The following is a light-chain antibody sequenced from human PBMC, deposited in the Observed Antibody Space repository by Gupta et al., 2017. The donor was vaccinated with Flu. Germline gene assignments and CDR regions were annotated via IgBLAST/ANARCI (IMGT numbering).Light chain of an antibody. CDR2: DTS. CDR3: QQRTIWSS. Sequence: PATLSLSPGERAPLSCRTSQTVSIYLAWYQHKPGQAPRLLIYDTSVRAAGVPARFSGSGSGTDFTLTISSLEPEDSAVYYCQQRTIWSSFGQGTRLEIK. J-gene: IGKJ5*01. CDR1: QTVSIY. V-gene: IGKV3-11*01.